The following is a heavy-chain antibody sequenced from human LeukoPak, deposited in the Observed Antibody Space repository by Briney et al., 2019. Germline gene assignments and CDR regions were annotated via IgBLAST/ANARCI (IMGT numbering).Heavy chain of an antibody. V-gene: IGHV5-51*01. CDR2: IFPRDSDV. CDR3: VRSLPGTLLRGYGMDV. J-gene: IGHJ6*02. Sequence: GESPKISCKTSGYTFTSYRIGWVRQTPGKGLECMGVIFPRDSDVRYSPSFQGQVTISADRSTNTAYLHWGSLKASDSAMYYCVRSLPGTLLRGYGMDVWGPGTTVTVS. CDR1: GYTFTSYR. D-gene: IGHD3-10*01.